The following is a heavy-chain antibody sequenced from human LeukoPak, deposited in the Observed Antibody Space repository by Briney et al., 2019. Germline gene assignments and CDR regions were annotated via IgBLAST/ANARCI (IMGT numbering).Heavy chain of an antibody. D-gene: IGHD6-6*01. V-gene: IGHV3-20*04. CDR3: ARAVCPTIKFCDSSYFMDV. Sequence: GGSLRLSCAASGFSFDDLGMTWVRQVPGKGPEWVAGINWNGASTGYADSVRGRFTISRDNAKNSLYLQMNSLRAEDTALYYCARAVCPTIKFCDSSYFMDVWGKGTTVNVS. J-gene: IGHJ6*03. CDR2: INWNGAST. CDR1: GFSFDDLG.